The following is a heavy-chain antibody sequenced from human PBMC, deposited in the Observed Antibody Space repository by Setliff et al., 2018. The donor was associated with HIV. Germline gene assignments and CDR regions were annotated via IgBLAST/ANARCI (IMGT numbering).Heavy chain of an antibody. CDR2: INAGNGDT. V-gene: IGHV1-3*01. CDR3: ARDLGDYYYDTTDYYYGGGLGY. J-gene: IGHJ4*02. Sequence: GASVKVSCKASGYTFTSYAMHWVRQAPGQRLEWMGWINAGNGDTKYSQKFQGRVTATTDTSASTAYMELSSLRSEDTAVYYCARDLGDYYYDTTDYYYGGGLGYWGQGTLVT. CDR1: GYTFTSYA. D-gene: IGHD3-22*01.